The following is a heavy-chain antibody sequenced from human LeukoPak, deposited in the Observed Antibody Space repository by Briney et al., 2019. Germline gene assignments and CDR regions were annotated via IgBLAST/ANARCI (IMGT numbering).Heavy chain of an antibody. CDR1: GGSISSGSYY. Sequence: PSETLSLTCTVSGGSISSGSYYWGWIRQPPGKGLEWIGSIYYTGNSYCSPSLKCRVTISVDASKHQFSLNLRSVTAADTAVYYCARLSFGSGSRYNFYFDLWGQGAPVTVSA. D-gene: IGHD3-10*01. J-gene: IGHJ4*02. CDR2: IYYTGNS. V-gene: IGHV4-39*01. CDR3: ARLSFGSGSRYNFYFDL.